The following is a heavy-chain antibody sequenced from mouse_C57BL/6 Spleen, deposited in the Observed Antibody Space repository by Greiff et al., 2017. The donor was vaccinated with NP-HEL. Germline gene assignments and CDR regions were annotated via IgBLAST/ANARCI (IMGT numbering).Heavy chain of an antibody. CDR2: IDPDTGGT. D-gene: IGHD3-2*02. Sequence: QVQLQQSGAELVRPGASVTLSCKASCYTFTDYEMHWVKQTPVHGLAWIGAIDPDTGGTAYNQKFKGKAILTADNSSSTAYMELRSLTSEDSAVYYGTRQLRLRTWFAYWGQGTLVTVSA. J-gene: IGHJ3*01. CDR1: CYTFTDYE. CDR3: TRQLRLRTWFAY. V-gene: IGHV1-15*01.